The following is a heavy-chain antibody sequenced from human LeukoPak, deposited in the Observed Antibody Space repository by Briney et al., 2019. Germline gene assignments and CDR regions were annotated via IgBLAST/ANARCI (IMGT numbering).Heavy chain of an antibody. CDR2: INPNSGGT. CDR3: YIMVKGVIYY. J-gene: IGHJ4*02. V-gene: IGHV1-2*02. D-gene: IGHD3-10*01. Sequence: GASVKVSCKASGYTFTGYYIHWVRQAPGQGLEWMGWINPNSGGTNYAQKFQGRVTMTRDTSISTAYMELSRLRSDDTAVYYCYIMVKGVIYYWGQGTLVTVSS. CDR1: GYTFTGYY.